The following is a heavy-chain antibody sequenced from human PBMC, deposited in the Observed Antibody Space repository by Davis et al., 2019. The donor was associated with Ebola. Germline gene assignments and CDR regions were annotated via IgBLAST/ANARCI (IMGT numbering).Heavy chain of an antibody. D-gene: IGHD7-27*01. Sequence: MPSETLSLTCAVSGGSISSGVYSWNWIRQPPGKGLEWIGYIYYSGSTNYNPSLKSRVTISVDTSKNQFSLKLSSVTAADTAVYYCAGANWGTDFDYWGQGTLVTVSS. CDR2: IYYSGST. J-gene: IGHJ4*02. CDR3: AGANWGTDFDY. CDR1: GGSISSGVYS. V-gene: IGHV4-61*08.